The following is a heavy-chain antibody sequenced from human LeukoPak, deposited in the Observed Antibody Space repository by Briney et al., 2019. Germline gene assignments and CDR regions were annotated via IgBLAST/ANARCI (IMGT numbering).Heavy chain of an antibody. D-gene: IGHD2-2*01. CDR1: EFTFTNFW. CDR2: TNRDGREK. CDR3: ARDSASCRGCAFDI. V-gene: IGHV3-7*01. J-gene: IGHJ3*02. Sequence: PGGSLRLSCAASEFTFTNFWMRWVRQAPGKGLEWVANTNRDGREKYYVDSVKGRVTISRDNAMNFLYRQLNSLRVDDTAVYYCARDSASCRGCAFDIWGQGTVVTVSS.